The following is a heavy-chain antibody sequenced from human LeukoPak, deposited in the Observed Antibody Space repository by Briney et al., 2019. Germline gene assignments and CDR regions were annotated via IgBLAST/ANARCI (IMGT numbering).Heavy chain of an antibody. V-gene: IGHV3-23*01. D-gene: IGHD3-3*01. CDR2: LSGSGGNT. J-gene: IGHJ5*02. Sequence: GGSLRLSCAASGFTFSSYAMSWVRQAPGKGLECVSGLSGSGGNTYYADSVKGRFVISRDSSNNTLYLRMNSLRAEDTAVYYCAKDQSYDFWSGYFVFDPWGQGTLVTVSS. CDR1: GFTFSSYA. CDR3: AKDQSYDFWSGYFVFDP.